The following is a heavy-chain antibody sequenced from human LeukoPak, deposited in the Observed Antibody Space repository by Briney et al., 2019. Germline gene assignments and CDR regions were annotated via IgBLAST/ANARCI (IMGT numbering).Heavy chain of an antibody. J-gene: IGHJ4*02. Sequence: PSETLSLTCTVSGGSISNTLYYWAWIRQPPGKGLESIGSIYYSRSTYYSPSLKSRVTISVDTSKNQFSLKLSSVTAADTAVYYCARLPPYYYDSSGYIDYWGQGTLVTVSS. CDR1: GGSISNTLYY. D-gene: IGHD3-22*01. CDR2: IYYSRST. V-gene: IGHV4-39*07. CDR3: ARLPPYYYDSSGYIDY.